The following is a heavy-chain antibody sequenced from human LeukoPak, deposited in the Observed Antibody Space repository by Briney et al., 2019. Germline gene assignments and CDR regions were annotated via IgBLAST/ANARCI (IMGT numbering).Heavy chain of an antibody. CDR3: ARVGYSSGWYDY. J-gene: IGHJ4*02. CDR2: INPNSGGT. D-gene: IGHD6-19*01. Sequence: ASVMVSCTASGYTFTGYYMHWVRQAPGQGLEWMGWINPNSGGTNYAQKFQGRVTMTRDTSISTAYMELSRLRSDDTAVYYCARVGYSSGWYDYWGQGTLVTVSS. CDR1: GYTFTGYY. V-gene: IGHV1-2*02.